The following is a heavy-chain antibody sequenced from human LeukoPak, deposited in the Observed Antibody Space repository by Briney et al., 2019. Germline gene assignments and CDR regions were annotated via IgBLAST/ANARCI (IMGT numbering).Heavy chain of an antibody. CDR2: IYTSGST. CDR3: ARNSCPSGSCYDNRGYFDY. J-gene: IGHJ4*02. V-gene: IGHV4-61*02. D-gene: IGHD2-15*01. Sequence: SETLSLTCTVSGGSISSGTYYWSWIRQPAGKGLEWIGRIYTSGSTSYNPSLKSRITISVDTSKNQFSLKLSSVTAADTAVYYCARNSCPSGSCYDNRGYFDYWGQGTLVTVSS. CDR1: GGSISSGTYY.